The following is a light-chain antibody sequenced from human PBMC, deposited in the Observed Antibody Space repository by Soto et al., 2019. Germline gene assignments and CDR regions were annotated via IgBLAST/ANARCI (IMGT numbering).Light chain of an antibody. V-gene: IGKV1-39*01. CDR2: DTS. CDR3: QQNSITPLT. J-gene: IGKJ4*01. CDR1: QSVSSY. Sequence: DIQMTQSPSSLSASVGDRVTITCQASQSVSSYLSWYQQKPGKAPKLLIYDTSNLQSGVPSRFSGSGSGTDFTLTISSLQSEDFATYYCQQNSITPLTFGGGTKVE.